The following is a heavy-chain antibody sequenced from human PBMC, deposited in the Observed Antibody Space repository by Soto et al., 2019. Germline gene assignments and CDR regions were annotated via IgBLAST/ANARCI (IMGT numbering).Heavy chain of an antibody. D-gene: IGHD3-10*01. CDR1: GFTFSNAW. Sequence: GGSLRLSCAASGFTFSNAWMSWVRQAPGKGLEWVGRIKSKTDGGTTDYAAPVKGRFTISRDDSKNTLYLQMNSLKTEDTAVYYCTTEGALWFGEPNYYYYMDVWGKGTTVTVSS. CDR2: IKSKTDGGTT. V-gene: IGHV3-15*01. CDR3: TTEGALWFGEPNYYYYMDV. J-gene: IGHJ6*03.